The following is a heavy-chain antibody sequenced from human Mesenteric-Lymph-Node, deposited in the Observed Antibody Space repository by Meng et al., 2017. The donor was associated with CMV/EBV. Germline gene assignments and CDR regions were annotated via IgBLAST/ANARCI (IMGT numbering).Heavy chain of an antibody. Sequence: GGSLRLSCAASGFTFDDYAMHWVRQAPGKGLEWVSGISWNGGGIGFGDSVKGRFTVSRDNGKNSLYLQMNNLRDEDTALYYCAKEGIGGLDVWGQGTTVTVSS. CDR1: GFTFDDYA. CDR3: AKEGIGGLDV. D-gene: IGHD6-13*01. CDR2: ISWNGGGI. J-gene: IGHJ6*02. V-gene: IGHV3-9*01.